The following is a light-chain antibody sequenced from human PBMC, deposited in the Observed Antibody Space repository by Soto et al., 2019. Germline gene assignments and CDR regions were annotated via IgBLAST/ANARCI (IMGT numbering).Light chain of an antibody. Sequence: QSVLTQPPSVSVAPGQRVTISCTGSRSNIGAGYDVHWYQQLPGTAPKLLIYGNSNRPSGVPDRFSGSKSGTSASLAITGLQAEDEADYYCQSYDSSLSGWVFGGGTQLTVL. CDR1: RSNIGAGYD. CDR2: GNS. CDR3: QSYDSSLSGWV. J-gene: IGLJ3*02. V-gene: IGLV1-40*01.